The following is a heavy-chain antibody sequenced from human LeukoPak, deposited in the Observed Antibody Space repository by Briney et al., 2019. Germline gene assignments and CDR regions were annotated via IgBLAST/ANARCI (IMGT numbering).Heavy chain of an antibody. CDR3: ARDRSFRVVPAAINHY. Sequence: GGSLRLSCAASGLTFSNYAMMWLRQAPGKGLEWVSAITGSGGWTLYADSVKGRFTISRDNAKNSLYLQMNSLRAEDTAVYYCARDRSFRVVPAAINHYWGQGTLVTVSS. CDR1: GLTFSNYA. J-gene: IGHJ4*02. CDR2: ITGSGGWT. D-gene: IGHD2-2*01. V-gene: IGHV3-23*01.